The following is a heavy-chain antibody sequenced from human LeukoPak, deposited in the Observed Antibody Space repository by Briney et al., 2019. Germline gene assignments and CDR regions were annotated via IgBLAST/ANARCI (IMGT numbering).Heavy chain of an antibody. V-gene: IGHV3-30-3*01. J-gene: IGHJ4*02. D-gene: IGHD2-2*01. CDR3: ARDFSKRGVRYCSSTSCYGGGYFDY. Sequence: GGSLRLSCAASGFTFSSYAMHWVRQAPGKGLEWVAVISYDGSNKYSADSVKGRFTISRDNSKNTLYLQMNSLRAEDTAVYYCARDFSKRGVRYCSSTSCYGGGYFDYWGQGTLVTVSS. CDR2: ISYDGSNK. CDR1: GFTFSSYA.